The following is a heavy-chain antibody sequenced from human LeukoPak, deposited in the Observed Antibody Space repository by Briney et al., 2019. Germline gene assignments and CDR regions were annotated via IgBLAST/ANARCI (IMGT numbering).Heavy chain of an antibody. Sequence: ASVKVSCKASGYTFTAYYMHWVRQAPGQGLEWMGWINPNSGGSNYAQKFQGRVTMTRDTSISTAYMELSRLTSDDTAVYYCARTQWLEAFDIWGQGTMVTVSS. CDR2: INPNSGGS. CDR3: ARTQWLEAFDI. CDR1: GYTFTAYY. D-gene: IGHD5-24*01. V-gene: IGHV1-2*02. J-gene: IGHJ3*02.